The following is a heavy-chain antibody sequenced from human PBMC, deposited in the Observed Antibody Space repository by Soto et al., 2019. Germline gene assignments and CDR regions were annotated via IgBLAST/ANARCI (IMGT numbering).Heavy chain of an antibody. CDR1: GDSVNSYY. J-gene: IGHJ4*02. CDR3: ARAETSGIHYLDX. V-gene: IGHV4-59*02. Sequence: PSDTLSLTCTVTGDSVNSYYWSWMRQPPGKGLECMFYVYYSGSTNYNPALKSRVTISVDTSKKQISLRLKSVTAADTAVYYCARAETSGIHYLDXSGQGSLVTVSX. CDR2: VYYSGST. D-gene: IGHD6-13*01.